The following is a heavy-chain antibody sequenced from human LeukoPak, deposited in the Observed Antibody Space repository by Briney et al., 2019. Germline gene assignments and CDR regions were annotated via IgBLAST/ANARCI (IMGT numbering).Heavy chain of an antibody. CDR1: GYTLTELS. CDR3: ATENIYYDRSGYAFDY. D-gene: IGHD3-22*01. CDR2: FDPEDGET. J-gene: IGHJ4*02. Sequence: ASVKVSCKVSGYTLTELSMHWVRQAPGKGLEWMGGFDPEDGETIYAQKFQGRVTMTEDTSTDTAYMELSSLRSEDTAVYYCATENIYYDRSGYAFDYWGQGTLVAVSS. V-gene: IGHV1-24*01.